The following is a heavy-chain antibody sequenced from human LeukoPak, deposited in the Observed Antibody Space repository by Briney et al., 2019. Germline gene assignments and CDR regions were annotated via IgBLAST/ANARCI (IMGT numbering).Heavy chain of an antibody. D-gene: IGHD6-19*01. J-gene: IGHJ4*02. Sequence: PGGSLRLSCAASGFTFSSYSMNWVRQAPGKGLEWVSSISSSSSYLYYADSVKGRFTISSDNDKNSLYLQMNSLSAEDTAVYFCARGGDSSGWTIDYWGQGTLVTVSS. V-gene: IGHV3-21*01. CDR3: ARGGDSSGWTIDY. CDR1: GFTFSSYS. CDR2: ISSSSSYL.